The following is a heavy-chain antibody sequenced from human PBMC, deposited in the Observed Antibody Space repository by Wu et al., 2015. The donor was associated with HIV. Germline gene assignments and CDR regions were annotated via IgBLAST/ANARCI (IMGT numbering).Heavy chain of an antibody. J-gene: IGHJ5*02. CDR2: ISSYNGNT. Sequence: QVQLVQSGAEAKKPGASVKVSCKASGYTFTNYDITWVRQAPGQGLEWMGWISSYNGNTNYAQKFQGRVTMTTDTSTNTAYMELRSLRSDDTAVYYCATAERITNLLLDPWGQGTLVTVSS. D-gene: IGHD1-14*01. CDR1: GYTFTNYD. V-gene: IGHV1-18*01. CDR3: ATAERITNLLLDP.